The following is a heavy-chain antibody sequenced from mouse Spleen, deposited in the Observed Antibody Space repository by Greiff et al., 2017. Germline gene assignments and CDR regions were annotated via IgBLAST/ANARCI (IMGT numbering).Heavy chain of an antibody. Sequence: EVKLMESGGGLVQPGGSLKLSCATSGFTFSDYYMYWVRQTPEKRLEWVAYISNGGGSTYYPDTVKGRFTISRDNAKNTLYLQMSRLKSEDTAMYYCARQGTVVALDYWGQGTSVTVSS. CDR2: ISNGGGST. CDR1: GFTFSDYY. D-gene: IGHD1-1*01. CDR3: ARQGTVVALDY. J-gene: IGHJ4*01. V-gene: IGHV5-12*02.